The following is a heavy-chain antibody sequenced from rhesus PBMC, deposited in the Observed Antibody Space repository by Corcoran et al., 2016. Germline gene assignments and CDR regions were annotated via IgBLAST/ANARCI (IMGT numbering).Heavy chain of an antibody. Sequence: EVQVEESGGGLVQPGGSLRLSCAASGFTFSSYGMSWVRQAPGKGLEWVSYITNCGGSTYSADSVKGRFTISRDNSKNTLSLQMNSLTAEDTAVYYCAKGVLRNTVIGGLDSWGQGVVVTVSS. CDR2: ITNCGGST. D-gene: IGHD4-23*01. J-gene: IGHJ6*01. CDR3: AKGVLRNTVIGGLDS. V-gene: IGHV3S5*01. CDR1: GFTFSSYG.